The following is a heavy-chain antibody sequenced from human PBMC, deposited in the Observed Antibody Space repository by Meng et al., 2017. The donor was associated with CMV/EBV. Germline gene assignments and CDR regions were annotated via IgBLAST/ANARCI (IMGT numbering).Heavy chain of an antibody. CDR2: ISAYNGNT. CDR3: ARAGAYCSSTSCSPGAFDI. J-gene: IGHJ3*02. CDR1: GYTFTSSG. V-gene: IGHV1-18*01. Sequence: ASVKVSCKASGYTFTSSGISWVRQAPGQGREGMGWISAYNGNTNYAQKLQGRVTMTTDTSTSTAYMELRSLRSDDTAVYYCARAGAYCSSTSCSPGAFDIWGQGTMVTVSS. D-gene: IGHD2-2*01.